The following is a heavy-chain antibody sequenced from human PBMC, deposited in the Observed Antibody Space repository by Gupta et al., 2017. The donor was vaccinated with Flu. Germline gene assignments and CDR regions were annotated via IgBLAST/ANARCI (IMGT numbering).Heavy chain of an antibody. CDR3: ARGVPPGYSSSWYGDRGLRGEGWFDP. D-gene: IGHD6-13*01. Sequence: QVQLVQSGAEVKKPGSSVKVSCRAAGGTFSSYTIIWLLQAAGQGLEWMGRIIPILGIANYAQKFQGRVTITADKSTSTAYMELSSLRSEDTAVYYCARGVPPGYSSSWYGDRGLRGEGWFDPWGQGTLVTVSS. J-gene: IGHJ5*02. CDR1: GGTFSSYT. CDR2: IIPILGIA. V-gene: IGHV1-69*02.